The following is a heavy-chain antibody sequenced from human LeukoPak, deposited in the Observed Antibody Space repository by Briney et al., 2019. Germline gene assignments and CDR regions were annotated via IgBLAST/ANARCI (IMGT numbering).Heavy chain of an antibody. V-gene: IGHV1-69*13. J-gene: IGHJ6*02. CDR2: IIPIFGTA. D-gene: IGHD4-23*01. CDR1: GGTFSSYA. CDR3: ARWPYGGNFYYGMDV. Sequence: ASVKVSCKAYGGTFSSYAISWVRQAPGQGLEWMGGIIPIFGTANYAQKFQGRVTITADESTSTAYMELSSLRSEDTAVYYCARWPYGGNFYYGMDVWGQGTTVTVSS.